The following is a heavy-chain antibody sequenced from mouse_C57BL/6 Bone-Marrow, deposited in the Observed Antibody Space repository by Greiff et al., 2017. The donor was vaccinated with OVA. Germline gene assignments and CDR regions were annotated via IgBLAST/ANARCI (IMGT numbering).Heavy chain of an antibody. D-gene: IGHD2-4*01. J-gene: IGHJ2*01. CDR1: GYNFTSYW. CDR2: IYPGSGST. CDR3: ARWVIYDYDGYYFDY. Sequence: QVQLQQPGAELVKPGASVKMSCKASGYNFTSYWITWVKQRPGQGLEWIGDIYPGSGSTNYTEKFKSKATLTVDTSSSTAYMQLSSLTSEDTAVYYDARWVIYDYDGYYFDYGGQGTTLTVSS. V-gene: IGHV1-55*01.